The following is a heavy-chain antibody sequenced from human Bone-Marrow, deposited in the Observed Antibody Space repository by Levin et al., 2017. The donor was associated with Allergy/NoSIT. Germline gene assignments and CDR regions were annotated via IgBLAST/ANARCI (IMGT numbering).Heavy chain of an antibody. CDR1: GYTFTTYN. Sequence: ASVKVSCKTSGYTFTTYNMHWVRQAPGQGLEWMGWINPDSGGTVYAQKFQDWVTMTRDTSISTAYMELTSLKSDDTAVYYCARGSGNTYGYGATTPGTDFDFWGQGTQVTVSS. J-gene: IGHJ4*02. V-gene: IGHV1-2*04. CDR2: INPDSGGT. CDR3: ARGSGNTYGYGATTPGTDFDF. D-gene: IGHD5-18*01.